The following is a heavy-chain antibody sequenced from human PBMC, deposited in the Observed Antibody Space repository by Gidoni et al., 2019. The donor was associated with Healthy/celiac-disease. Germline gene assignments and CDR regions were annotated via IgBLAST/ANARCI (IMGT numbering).Heavy chain of an antibody. D-gene: IGHD1-26*01. Sequence: QVQLQQWGAGLLKPSETLSLTCAVYGGSFSGYYWSWIRQPPGKGLEWIGEINHSGSTNYNPSLKSRVTISVDTSKNQFSLKLSSVTAADTAVYYCARLATEWELRDYWGQGTLVTVSS. CDR2: INHSGST. CDR1: GGSFSGYY. V-gene: IGHV4-34*01. J-gene: IGHJ4*02. CDR3: ARLATEWELRDY.